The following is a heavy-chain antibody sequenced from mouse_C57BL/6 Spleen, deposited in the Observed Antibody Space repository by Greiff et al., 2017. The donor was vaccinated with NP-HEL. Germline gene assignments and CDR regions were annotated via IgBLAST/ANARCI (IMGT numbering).Heavy chain of an antibody. CDR1: GFTFSSYA. CDR3: ARAGEGYFDV. J-gene: IGHJ1*03. CDR2: ISDGGSYT. V-gene: IGHV5-4*03. Sequence: EVMLVESGGGLVKPGGSLKLSCAASGFTFSSYAMSWVRQTPEKRLEWVATISDGGSYTYYPDNVKGRFTISRDNAKNNLYLQMSHLKSEDTAMYYCARAGEGYFDVWGTGTTVTVSS.